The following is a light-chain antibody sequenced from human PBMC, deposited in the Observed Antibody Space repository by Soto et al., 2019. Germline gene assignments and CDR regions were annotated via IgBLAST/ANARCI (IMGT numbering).Light chain of an antibody. V-gene: IGKV1-33*01. CDR1: QDISNY. CDR2: DAS. CDR3: QQYDNLPWT. Sequence: DIQMTPSPSSLSESVGDRVTITCQASQDISNYLNWYQQKPGKAPKLLIYDASNLETGVPSRFSGSGSGTDFTFTISSLQPEHIATYYCQQYDNLPWTFGQGTKVDIK. J-gene: IGKJ1*01.